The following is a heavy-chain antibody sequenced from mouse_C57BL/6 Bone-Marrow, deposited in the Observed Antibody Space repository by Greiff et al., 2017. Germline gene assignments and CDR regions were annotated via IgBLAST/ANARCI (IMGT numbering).Heavy chain of an antibody. Sequence: EVMLVESGAELVRPGASVKLSCTASGFNIKDDYMHWVKQRPEQGLEWIGWIDPENGDTEYASKFQGKATITADTSSNTAYLQLSSLTSEDTAVYYCTTWRGDYFDYWSQGTTLTVSS. J-gene: IGHJ2*01. CDR3: TTWRGDYFDY. CDR1: GFNIKDDY. CDR2: IDPENGDT. V-gene: IGHV14-4*01.